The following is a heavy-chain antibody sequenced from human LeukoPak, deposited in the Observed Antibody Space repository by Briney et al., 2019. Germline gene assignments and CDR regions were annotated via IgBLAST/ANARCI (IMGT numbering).Heavy chain of an antibody. CDR1: GYTLTELS. D-gene: IGHD1-26*01. J-gene: IGHJ3*02. CDR3: ATALRSGSSPKAFDI. V-gene: IGHV1-24*01. Sequence: ASVKVSCKVSGYTLTELSMHWVRQAPGKGLEWMGGFDPEDGETIYAQKFQGRVTMTGDTSTDTAYMELSGLRSEDTAVYYCATALRSGSSPKAFDIWGQGTMVTVSS. CDR2: FDPEDGET.